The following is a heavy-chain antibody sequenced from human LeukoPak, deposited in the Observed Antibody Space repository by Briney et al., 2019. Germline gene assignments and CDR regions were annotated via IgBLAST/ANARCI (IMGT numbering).Heavy chain of an antibody. D-gene: IGHD6-13*01. V-gene: IGHV1-46*01. CDR1: GYTFTNYY. CDR3: ATGGHSSSWIFDY. Sequence: ASVKVSCKASGYTFTNYYMHWVRQAPGQGLEWMGIINPSGGSTIYAQKFQGRVTMTEDTSTDTAYMELSSLRSEDTAVYYCATGGHSSSWIFDYWGQETLVTVSS. CDR2: INPSGGST. J-gene: IGHJ4*02.